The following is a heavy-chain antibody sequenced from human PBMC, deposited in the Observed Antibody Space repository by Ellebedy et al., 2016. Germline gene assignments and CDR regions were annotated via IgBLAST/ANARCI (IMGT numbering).Heavy chain of an antibody. CDR2: ITSSSGAI. J-gene: IGHJ4*02. V-gene: IGHV3-48*01. CDR3: ARGVGMYYFDY. CDR1: GFTFSSYS. Sequence: GESLKLSCAASGFTFSSYSMNWGRQAPGKGLEWISYITSSSGAIYYADSVKGRFTISRDNAKNSLYLQINSLRAEDTAVYYCARGVGMYYFDYWGLGTLVTVSS. D-gene: IGHD1-26*01.